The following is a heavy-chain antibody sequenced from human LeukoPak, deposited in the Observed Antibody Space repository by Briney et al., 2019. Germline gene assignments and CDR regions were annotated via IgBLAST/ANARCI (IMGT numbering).Heavy chain of an antibody. CDR3: ARDLGLDY. V-gene: IGHV3-48*03. Sequence: PGGSLRLSCAASGFTFSSYEMNWVRQAPGKGLEWVSYISSSGNTIYYADSVKGRFTISRDNSKNTLYLQMNSLRAEDTAVYYCARDLGLDYWGQGTLVTVSS. CDR1: GFTFSSYE. J-gene: IGHJ4*02. CDR2: ISSSGNTI.